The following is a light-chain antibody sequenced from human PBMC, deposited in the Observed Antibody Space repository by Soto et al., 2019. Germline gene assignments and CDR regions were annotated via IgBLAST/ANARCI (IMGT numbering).Light chain of an antibody. CDR1: QSVGTY. J-gene: IGKJ4*01. CDR3: QQRRAWPRV. CDR2: DAS. Sequence: EIVLTHSPAPLSLSPGERATLSCRASQSVGTYLVWYQQKPGQAPRLLIYDASKRAIGIPDRFSGSGSGTDFTLTISSLEPGDSAVYYCQQRRAWPRVFGGGTRME. V-gene: IGKV3-11*01.